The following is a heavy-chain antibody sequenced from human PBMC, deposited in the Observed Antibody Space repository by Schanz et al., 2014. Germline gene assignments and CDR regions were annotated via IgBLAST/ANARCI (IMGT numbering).Heavy chain of an antibody. CDR1: GFTFSSYA. V-gene: IGHV3-23*04. J-gene: IGHJ4*02. Sequence: VQLVESGGGVVQFGRSLRLSCVASGFTFSSYAMSWVRQAPGKGLEWVSAISGSGGSTYYADSVKGRFTISRDNSKNTLYLQMNSLRADDTAVYFCARAHGNNWYGKGLDYWGQGTQVTVSS. D-gene: IGHD1-1*01. CDR3: ARAHGNNWYGKGLDY. CDR2: ISGSGGST.